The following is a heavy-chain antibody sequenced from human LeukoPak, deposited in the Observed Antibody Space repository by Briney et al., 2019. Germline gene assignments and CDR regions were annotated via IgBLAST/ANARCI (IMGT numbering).Heavy chain of an antibody. CDR1: GFTVSSNY. J-gene: IGHJ4*02. V-gene: IGHV3-23*01. D-gene: IGHD6-19*01. Sequence: GGSLRLSCAASGFTVSSNYMSWVRQAPGKGLEWVSAISGSGGSTYYADSVKGRFTISRDNSKNTLYLQMNSLRAEDTAVYYCAKDRPPTGIAVAGIFDYWGQGTLVTVSS. CDR3: AKDRPPTGIAVAGIFDY. CDR2: ISGSGGST.